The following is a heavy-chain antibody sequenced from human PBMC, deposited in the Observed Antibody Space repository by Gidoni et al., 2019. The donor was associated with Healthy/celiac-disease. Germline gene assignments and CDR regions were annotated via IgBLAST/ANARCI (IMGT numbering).Heavy chain of an antibody. D-gene: IGHD3-22*01. V-gene: IGHV3-48*03. CDR2: ISSSGSTI. Sequence: EVQLVKSGGGLVQPGGSLRLSCAASGFIFSSYEMNWVRQAPGKGLNGVSYISSSGSTIYYADSVKSRFTISRDNAKNSLYLQMNSRRAEDTAVYYCARGIVVVEFDCWGQGTLVTVSS. CDR3: ARGIVVVEFDC. J-gene: IGHJ4*02. CDR1: GFIFSSYE.